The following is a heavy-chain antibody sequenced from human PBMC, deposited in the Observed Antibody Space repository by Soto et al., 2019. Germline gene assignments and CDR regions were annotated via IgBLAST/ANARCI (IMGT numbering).Heavy chain of an antibody. J-gene: IGHJ5*02. D-gene: IGHD6-13*01. CDR3: ARVVAAAGLDWFDP. V-gene: IGHV1-18*01. Sequence: QVQLVQSGAEVKKPGASVKVSCKASGYTFTSYGISWVRQAPGQGLEWMGWISAYNGNTNYAQKLQGRVTMTTDTXXSTAYRELRSLRSDDTAVYYCARVVAAAGLDWFDPWGQGTLVTVSS. CDR1: GYTFTSYG. CDR2: ISAYNGNT.